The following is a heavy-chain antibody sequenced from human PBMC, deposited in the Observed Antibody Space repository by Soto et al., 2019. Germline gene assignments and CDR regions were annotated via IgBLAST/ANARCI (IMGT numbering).Heavy chain of an antibody. CDR3: AKDLAGYSYGYYYYYGMDV. V-gene: IGHV3-30*18. CDR1: GFTFSSYG. CDR2: ISYDGSNK. D-gene: IGHD5-18*01. J-gene: IGHJ6*02. Sequence: GESLKISCAASGFTFSSYGMHWVRQAPGKGLEWVAVISYDGSNKYYADSVKGRFTISRDNSKNTLYLQMNSLRAEDTAVYYCAKDLAGYSYGYYYYYGMDVWGQGTTVTVSS.